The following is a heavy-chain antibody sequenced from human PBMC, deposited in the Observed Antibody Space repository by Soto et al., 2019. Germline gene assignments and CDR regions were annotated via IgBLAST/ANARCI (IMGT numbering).Heavy chain of an antibody. V-gene: IGHV5-51*01. CDR1: GYSFTSYW. Sequence: GESLKISCKGSGYSFTSYWIGWVRQMPGKGLEWMGIIYPGDSDTRYSPSFQGQVTISADKSISTAYLQWSSLKASDTAMYYCARKAPAARGSYYAGWFDPWGQGTLVTVSS. D-gene: IGHD1-26*01. CDR2: IYPGDSDT. CDR3: ARKAPAARGSYYAGWFDP. J-gene: IGHJ5*02.